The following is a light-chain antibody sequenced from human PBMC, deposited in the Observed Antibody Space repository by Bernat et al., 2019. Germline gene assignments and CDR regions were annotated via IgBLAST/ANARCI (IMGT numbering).Light chain of an antibody. CDR3: MQGVQSPIT. V-gene: IGKV2-28*01. Sequence: DIVMTQSPLSLPVTPGEPAYISCRASQSLLHSDGNIYLDWYLHKPGQSPHLLIFSGSNRASGVPDRFSGSGSGTDFTLKISRVEADDIGVYYCMQGVQSPITFGQGTRLEIK. CDR2: SGS. CDR1: QSLLHSDGNIY. J-gene: IGKJ5*01.